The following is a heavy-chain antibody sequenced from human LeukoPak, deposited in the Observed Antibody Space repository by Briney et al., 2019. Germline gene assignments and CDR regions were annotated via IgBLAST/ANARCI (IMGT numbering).Heavy chain of an antibody. D-gene: IGHD3-9*01. CDR1: GYTFTSYY. CDR3: ARGDRYFDWLRPLPYYFDY. Sequence: GASVKVSCKASGYTFTSYYMHWVRQAPGQGLEWMGIINPSGGSTSYAQKFQGRVTMTRDTSTSTVYVELSSLRSEDTAVYYCARGDRYFDWLRPLPYYFDYWGQGTLVTVSS. V-gene: IGHV1-46*01. CDR2: INPSGGST. J-gene: IGHJ4*02.